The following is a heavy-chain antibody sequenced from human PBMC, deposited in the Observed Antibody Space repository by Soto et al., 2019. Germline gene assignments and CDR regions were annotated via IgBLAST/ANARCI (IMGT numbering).Heavy chain of an antibody. J-gene: IGHJ4*02. CDR3: TTDDPINRH. CDR2: IKSKTGDGTT. CDR1: GFTFSNAW. Sequence: VGSLRLSCAASGFTFSNAWIGWVRQAPGEGLEWVGCIKSKTGDGTTDYAAPVKGRFTISRNDSKNTLYLQMNSLKTEDTAVYYCTTDDPINRHWGQGALVTVSS. V-gene: IGHV3-15*01.